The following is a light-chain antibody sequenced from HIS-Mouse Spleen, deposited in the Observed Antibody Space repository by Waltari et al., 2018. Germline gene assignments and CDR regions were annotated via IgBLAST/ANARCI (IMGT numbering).Light chain of an antibody. CDR1: SSDVRGSNY. J-gene: IGLJ1*01. V-gene: IGLV2-8*01. CDR2: EVS. Sequence: QSALTQPPSASGSPGQSVTISCTGTSSDVRGSNYVSWYQQHPGKAPKLMIYEVSKRPSGVPDRFSGSKSGNTASLTVSGLQAEDEADYYCSSYAGSNNYVFGTGTKVTVL. CDR3: SSYAGSNNYV.